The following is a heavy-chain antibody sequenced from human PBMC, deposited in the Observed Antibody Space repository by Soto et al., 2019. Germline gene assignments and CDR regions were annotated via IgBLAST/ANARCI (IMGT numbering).Heavy chain of an antibody. D-gene: IGHD4-17*01. CDR3: PREVGYVDFSAALLN. CDR2: IVTLFGTA. V-gene: IGHV1-69*13. CDR1: GGTFSSHS. Sequence: SVQVCCKASGGTFSSHSSNWVRQAPGQGLEWMGGIVTLFGTANYAQNFQGRVTITADQSTSTVYMDLSSLRSDDTAVYYCPREVGYVDFSAALLNWRQGTMVSVYS. J-gene: IGHJ4*02.